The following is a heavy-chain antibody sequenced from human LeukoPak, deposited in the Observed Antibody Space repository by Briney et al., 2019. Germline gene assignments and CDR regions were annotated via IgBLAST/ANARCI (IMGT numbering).Heavy chain of an antibody. Sequence: GGSLRLSCAASGFTFSSYSMNWVRQAPGKGLEWVSSISSGSSYIYYADSVKGRFTISRDNAKNSLYLQMDSLRAEDTAVYYCARDPQPFGCTSADCPRYYFDFWGQGTLVTVSS. D-gene: IGHD2-8*02. CDR2: ISSGSSYI. CDR1: GFTFSSYS. J-gene: IGHJ4*02. V-gene: IGHV3-21*01. CDR3: ARDPQPFGCTSADCPRYYFDF.